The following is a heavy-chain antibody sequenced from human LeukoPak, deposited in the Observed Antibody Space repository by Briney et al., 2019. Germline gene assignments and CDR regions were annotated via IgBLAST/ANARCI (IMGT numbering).Heavy chain of an antibody. D-gene: IGHD3-16*01. CDR3: AKTVTFGGGD. Sequence: PGGSLRLSCAASGFSFSSYAMSWVRQAPGKGLEWVSAITGSGGSTYYADSMKGRFTISRDNYKDTLYLEMNSLTAEDTAVYYCAKTVTFGGGDWGQGTLVTVSS. V-gene: IGHV3-23*01. J-gene: IGHJ4*02. CDR1: GFSFSSYA. CDR2: ITGSGGST.